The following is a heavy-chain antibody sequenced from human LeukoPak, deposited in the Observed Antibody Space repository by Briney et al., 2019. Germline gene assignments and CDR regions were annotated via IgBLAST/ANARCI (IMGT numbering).Heavy chain of an antibody. J-gene: IGHJ4*02. V-gene: IGHV3-7*03. D-gene: IGHD3-9*01. Sequence: SGGSLRLSCAASGFTFSSYWMSWVRQAPGKGLEWVANTKEDGSEKYYVDSVRGRLTISRDNAKNSLYLQMNSLRAEDTAVYYCARDHFDWVGDFDYWGQGTLVTVSS. CDR3: ARDHFDWVGDFDY. CDR2: TKEDGSEK. CDR1: GFTFSSYW.